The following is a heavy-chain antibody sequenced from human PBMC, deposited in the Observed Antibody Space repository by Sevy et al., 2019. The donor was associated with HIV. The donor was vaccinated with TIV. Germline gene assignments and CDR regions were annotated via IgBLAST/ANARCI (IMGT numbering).Heavy chain of an antibody. Sequence: GGSLRLSCAASGFTVSSNYMSWVRQAPGKGLEWVSVIYSGGSTYYADYVKGRFTISRDNSKNTLYLQMNSLRAEDTAMYYCAGRYSGNYYGAFDIWGQGTIITVSS. V-gene: IGHV3-53*01. CDR1: GFTVSSNY. CDR2: IYSGGST. D-gene: IGHD1-26*01. J-gene: IGHJ3*02. CDR3: AGRYSGNYYGAFDI.